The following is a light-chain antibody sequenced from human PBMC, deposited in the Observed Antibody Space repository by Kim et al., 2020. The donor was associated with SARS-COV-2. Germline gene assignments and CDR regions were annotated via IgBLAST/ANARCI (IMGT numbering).Light chain of an antibody. J-gene: IGKJ1*01. CDR3: QKYNSAPWT. Sequence: ALVGEGCTMTCRASQGISAHLACDHQKAGKVPQLLIYAASALQSGVPSRFRGSGSGKDFTLTISSLQPEDFGTYYCQKYNSAPWTFGQGTKVDIK. CDR1: QGISAH. CDR2: AAS. V-gene: IGKV1-27*01.